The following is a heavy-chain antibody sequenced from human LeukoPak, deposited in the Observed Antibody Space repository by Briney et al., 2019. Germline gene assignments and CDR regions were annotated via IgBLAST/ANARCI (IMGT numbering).Heavy chain of an antibody. CDR1: GYTFTSYD. CDR3: ARVGAEGPAARYLIVY. Sequence: ASVKVSCKASGYTFTSYDINWVRQATGQGLEWMGWMNPNSGNTGYAQKFQGRVTITRNTSISTAYMELSSLRSEDTAVYYCARVGAEGPAARYLIVYWGQGTLVTVSS. D-gene: IGHD2-2*01. J-gene: IGHJ4*02. CDR2: MNPNSGNT. V-gene: IGHV1-8*03.